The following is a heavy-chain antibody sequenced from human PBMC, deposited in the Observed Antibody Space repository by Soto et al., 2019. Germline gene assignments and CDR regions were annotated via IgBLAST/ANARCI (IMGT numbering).Heavy chain of an antibody. CDR2: IRSKTEGGTP. Sequence: EVQLVESGGGLVKPGESLRLSCAASGFTFTNAWMNWVRQAPGKGLEWVGRIRSKTEGGTPDYAAPVKGRFTISRDDSENTLYVQMNSLKSEDTAIYYCTTEKGYWGQGTLVTVSS. V-gene: IGHV3-15*07. J-gene: IGHJ4*02. CDR3: TTEKGY. CDR1: GFTFTNAW.